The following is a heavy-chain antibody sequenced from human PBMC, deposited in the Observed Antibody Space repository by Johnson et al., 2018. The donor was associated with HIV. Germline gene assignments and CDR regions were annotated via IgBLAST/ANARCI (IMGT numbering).Heavy chain of an antibody. CDR1: GFTISSYG. J-gene: IGHJ3*02. D-gene: IGHD3-10*01. Sequence: QVQLVESGGGVVQPGRSLRLSCAASGFTISSYGMHWVRQAPGKGLEWVAVISYDGSNKYYADSVKGRFTISRDNSKNTLYLQMNSLRAEDTAVYYCAKEQWFGELFSAFDIWGQGRMVTVSS. CDR2: ISYDGSNK. CDR3: AKEQWFGELFSAFDI. V-gene: IGHV3-30*18.